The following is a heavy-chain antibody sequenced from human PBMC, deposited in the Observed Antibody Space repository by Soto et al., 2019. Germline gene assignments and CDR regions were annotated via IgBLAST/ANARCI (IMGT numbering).Heavy chain of an antibody. J-gene: IGHJ3*02. CDR3: SRDLNGGDGETGANAFDI. V-gene: IGHV3-66*01. CDR1: GFTVNNNY. D-gene: IGHD2-21*01. Sequence: EVQLVQSGGGLVQPGGSLRLSCAASGFTVNNNYMSWVRQAPGKGLEWVSVIYSGGSRYYADSVKDRFIISRDNSENTLYLQMNSLRAEDTAVYYCSRDLNGGDGETGANAFDIWGQGTLVTVSS. CDR2: IYSGGSR.